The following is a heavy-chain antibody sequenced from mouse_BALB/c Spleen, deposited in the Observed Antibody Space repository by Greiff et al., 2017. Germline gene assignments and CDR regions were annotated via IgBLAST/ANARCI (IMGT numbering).Heavy chain of an antibody. Sequence: EVQLQQSGAELVRPGALVKLSCKASGFNIKDYYMHWVKQRPEQGLEWIGWIDPENGNTIYDPKFQGKASITADTSSNTAYLQLSSLTSEDTAVYYCARKLIRGYFDYWGQGTTLTVSS. CDR2: IDPENGNT. CDR3: ARKLIRGYFDY. J-gene: IGHJ2*01. V-gene: IGHV14-1*02. CDR1: GFNIKDYY.